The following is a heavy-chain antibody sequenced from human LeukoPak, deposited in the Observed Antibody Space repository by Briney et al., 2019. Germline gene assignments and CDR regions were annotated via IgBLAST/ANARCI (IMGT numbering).Heavy chain of an antibody. CDR3: ARGVDYGDYAFDY. Sequence: LGGSLRLSCAASGFTFSSYAMHWVRQAPGKGLEYVSAISSNGGSTYYANSVKGRFTISRDNSKNTLYLQMGSLRAEDTAVYYCARGVDYGDYAFDYWGQGTLVTVSS. D-gene: IGHD4-17*01. J-gene: IGHJ4*02. CDR1: GFTFSSYA. V-gene: IGHV3-64*01. CDR2: ISSNGGST.